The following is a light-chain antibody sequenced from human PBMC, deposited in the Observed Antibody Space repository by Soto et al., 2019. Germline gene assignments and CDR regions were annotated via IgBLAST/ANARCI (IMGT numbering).Light chain of an antibody. J-gene: IGKJ3*01. CDR2: GAL. CDR1: QRVVTDY. V-gene: IGKV3-20*01. CDR3: QQYQSLPFT. Sequence: DIVLTQSPGTLSLSPGERATLSCRASQRVVTDYLHWYQQKPGQAPRLLIYGALNRATGIPDRFSGSGSRTDFTLTISRLEPEDCAVYYCQQYQSLPFTFGPGTKVHIE.